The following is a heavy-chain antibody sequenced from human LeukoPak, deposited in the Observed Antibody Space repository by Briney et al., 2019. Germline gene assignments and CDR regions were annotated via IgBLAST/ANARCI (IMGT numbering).Heavy chain of an antibody. Sequence: SETLSLTCIVSGGSISSYYWSWIRPPAGKGLGRIGRIYNSGTTNYNPSLRSRVSMSLDTSKNRFSLRLSSVTAADTAVYYCVRALVNYYDVLTGYYKHPIDAFDIWGQGTLVTVSS. CDR3: VRALVNYYDVLTGYYKHPIDAFDI. D-gene: IGHD3-9*01. CDR2: IYNSGTT. J-gene: IGHJ3*02. V-gene: IGHV4-4*07. CDR1: GGSISSYY.